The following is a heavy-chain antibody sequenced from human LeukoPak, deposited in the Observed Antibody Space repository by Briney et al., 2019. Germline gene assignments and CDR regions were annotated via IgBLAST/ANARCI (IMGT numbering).Heavy chain of an antibody. V-gene: IGHV3-21*01. CDR3: ARGDIAAAADS. J-gene: IGHJ5*01. Sequence: GGSLRLSCAASGFTFSSYNMNWVRQAPGKGLEWVSCISSSSGNIYYADSVKGRFTISRDNAKNSLYLQMNSLRAEDTAVYYCARGDIAAAADSWGQGTLVTVSS. D-gene: IGHD6-13*01. CDR1: GFTFSSYN. CDR2: ISSSSGNI.